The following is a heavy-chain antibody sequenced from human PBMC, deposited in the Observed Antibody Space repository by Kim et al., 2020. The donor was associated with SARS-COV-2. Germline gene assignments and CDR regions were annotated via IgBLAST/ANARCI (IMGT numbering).Heavy chain of an antibody. D-gene: IGHD5-12*01. V-gene: IGHV4-59*01. CDR3: ARGGDIGPAAYYYFDY. J-gene: IGHJ4*02. CDR1: GGSISSYY. Sequence: SETLSLTCTVSGGSISSYYWSWIRQPPGKGLEWIGYIYYSGSTNYNPSLKSRVTISVDTSKNQFSLKLSSVTAADTAVYYCARGGDIGPAAYYYFDYWGQGTLVTVSS. CDR2: IYYSGST.